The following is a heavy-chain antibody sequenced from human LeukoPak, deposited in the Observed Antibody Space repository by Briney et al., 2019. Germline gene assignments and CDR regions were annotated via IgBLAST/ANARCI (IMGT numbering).Heavy chain of an antibody. CDR1: GGTFSSYA. D-gene: IGHD5-18*01. CDR2: IIPIFGTA. Sequence: SVKVSCKASGGTFSSYAISWVRQAPGQRLEWMGGIIPIFGTANYAQKFQGRVTITADKSTSTAYMELSSLRSEDTAVYYCAREDIGSYGNFDYWGQGTLVTVSS. V-gene: IGHV1-69*06. CDR3: AREDIGSYGNFDY. J-gene: IGHJ4*02.